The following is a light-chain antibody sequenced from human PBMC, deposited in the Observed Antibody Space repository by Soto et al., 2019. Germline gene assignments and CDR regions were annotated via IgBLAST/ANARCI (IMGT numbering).Light chain of an antibody. Sequence: DSLRTPSPDSLAVPLGERATINCKSSQSVLYSSNNKNYLAWSQQKPGQPPKLLIYWASTRESGVPDRFSGSGSGTDFTLTISSLQAEDVAVYYCQQYCSTPLPFGGRTMV. V-gene: IGKV4-1*01. CDR2: WAS. CDR3: QQYCSTPLP. J-gene: IGKJ4*01. CDR1: QSVLYSSNNKNY.